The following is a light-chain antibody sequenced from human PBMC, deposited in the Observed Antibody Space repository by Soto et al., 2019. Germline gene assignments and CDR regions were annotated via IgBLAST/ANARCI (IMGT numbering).Light chain of an antibody. CDR2: LGS. V-gene: IGKV2-28*01. CDR1: QSLLHTIGYNY. CDR3: MQALQTPVT. Sequence: DIVMTQSPLSLSVTPGEPASISCRSSQSLLHTIGYNYLDWYLQKQGQPPQLXIYLGSNRESGVSERFSGSGSGTDCTRKISRVEAEDVGVDYCMQALQTPVTFGQGTRLEIK. J-gene: IGKJ5*01.